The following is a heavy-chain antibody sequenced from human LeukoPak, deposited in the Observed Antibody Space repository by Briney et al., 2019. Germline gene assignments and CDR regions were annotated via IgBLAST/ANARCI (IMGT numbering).Heavy chain of an antibody. CDR3: ARPLHYYDSSGPYFEGMDV. Sequence: PSETLSLTCTVSGGSISSYYWSWIRQPPGKGLEWIGYIYYSGSTNYNPPLKSRVTISVDTSKNQFSLKLSSVTAADTAVYYCARPLHYYDSSGPYFEGMDVWGQGTTVTVSS. CDR1: GGSISSYY. J-gene: IGHJ6*02. V-gene: IGHV4-59*08. D-gene: IGHD3-22*01. CDR2: IYYSGST.